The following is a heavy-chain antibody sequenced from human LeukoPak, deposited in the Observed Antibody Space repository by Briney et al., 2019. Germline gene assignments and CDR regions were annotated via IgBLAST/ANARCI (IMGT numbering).Heavy chain of an antibody. J-gene: IGHJ4*02. V-gene: IGHV3-21*01. CDR1: GFTFSSYS. Sequence: PWGSLRRSCAASGFTFSSYSMDWVRQAPGNGLEWVSSISSSSRYIYYADSVKGRFTISRDNAKNSLYLQMNSLRAEDMAVYYCARDYYDSSGLDYWGQGTLVTVSS. D-gene: IGHD3-22*01. CDR3: ARDYYDSSGLDY. CDR2: ISSSSRYI.